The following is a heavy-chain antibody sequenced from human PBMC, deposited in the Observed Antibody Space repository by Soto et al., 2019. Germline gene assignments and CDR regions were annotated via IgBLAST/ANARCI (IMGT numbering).Heavy chain of an antibody. D-gene: IGHD6-13*01. V-gene: IGHV4-59*01. CDR1: GGSISRYS. Sequence: QVQLQESGPGLVKPSETLSLTCTVSGGSISRYSWSWIRQPPGRGLEGFGYIYYSGSTNYTPAFKSRVTISVDTSKNQFALKLSSVTAADTAVYYCAAASVDPGNFDYWGQGTLVTVSS. CDR3: AAASVDPGNFDY. CDR2: IYYSGST. J-gene: IGHJ4*02.